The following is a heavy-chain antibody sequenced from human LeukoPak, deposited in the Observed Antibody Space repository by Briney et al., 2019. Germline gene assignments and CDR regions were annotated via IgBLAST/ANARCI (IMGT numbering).Heavy chain of an antibody. CDR3: ANTVLAVGATYYYYYGMDV. D-gene: IGHD1-26*01. J-gene: IGHJ6*02. Sequence: ASVKVSCKASGYTFTGYYMHWVRQAPGRGLEWMGWINPNSGGTNYAQKFQGRVTMTRDTSISTAYMELSRLRSDDTAVYYCANTVLAVGATYYYYYGMDVWGQGTTVTVSS. CDR1: GYTFTGYY. V-gene: IGHV1-2*02. CDR2: INPNSGGT.